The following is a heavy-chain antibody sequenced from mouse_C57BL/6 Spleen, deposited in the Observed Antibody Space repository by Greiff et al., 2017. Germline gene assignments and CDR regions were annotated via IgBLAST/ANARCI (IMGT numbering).Heavy chain of an antibody. CDR3: TRESYGSSYAMDY. CDR1: GYTFTDYE. J-gene: IGHJ4*01. V-gene: IGHV1-15*01. D-gene: IGHD1-1*01. Sequence: QVQLKQSGAELVRPGASVTLSCKASGYTFTDYEMHWVKQTPVHGLEWIGAIDPETGGTAYNQKFKGKAILTADKSSSTAYMELRSLTSEDSAVYYCTRESYGSSYAMDYWGQGTSVTVSS. CDR2: IDPETGGT.